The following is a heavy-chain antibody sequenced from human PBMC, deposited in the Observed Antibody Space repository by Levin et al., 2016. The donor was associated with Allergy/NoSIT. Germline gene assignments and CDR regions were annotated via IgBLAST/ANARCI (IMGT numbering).Heavy chain of an antibody. J-gene: IGHJ6*02. CDR3: ARDQAPTFYYYGMDV. Sequence: SETLSLTCTVSGGVYVSSRNYYWTWIRQPPGKGMEWIGYIHYGENSNYNPSLKSRVNISVDTIKNQFSLKLSSVTAADTAVYYCARDQAPTFYYYGMDVWGRGTTVTVSS. V-gene: IGHV4-61*01. CDR1: GGVYVSSRNYY. CDR2: IHYGENS.